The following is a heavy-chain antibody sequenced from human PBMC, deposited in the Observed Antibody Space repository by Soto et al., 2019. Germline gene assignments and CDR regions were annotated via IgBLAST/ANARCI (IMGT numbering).Heavy chain of an antibody. V-gene: IGHV4-59*08. J-gene: IGHJ5*02. CDR1: GGSISREY. D-gene: IGHD3-22*01. Sequence: SETLXLTCTVSGGSISREYWSWIRQPPGTGLEWIGSIYYSGSAYYNPSLKSRVTISVDTSKNQFSLKVTSVTAADTALYYCARDYFDSSDYTTNWFDPWGQGTLVTVSS. CDR2: IYYSGSA. CDR3: ARDYFDSSDYTTNWFDP.